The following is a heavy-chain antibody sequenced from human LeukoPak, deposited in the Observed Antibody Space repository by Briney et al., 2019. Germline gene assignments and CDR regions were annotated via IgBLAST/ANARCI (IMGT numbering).Heavy chain of an antibody. CDR3: ARATASTTDIVVVPAAMRPIAYNWFDP. Sequence: ASVTVSCKASGYTFTSYAMNWVRQAPGQGLEWMGWINTNTGNPTYAQGFTGRFVFSLDTSVSTAYLQISSLKAEDTAVYYCARATASTTDIVVVPAAMRPIAYNWFDPWGQGTLVTVSS. CDR2: INTNTGNP. CDR1: GYTFTSYA. V-gene: IGHV7-4-1*02. D-gene: IGHD2-2*01. J-gene: IGHJ5*02.